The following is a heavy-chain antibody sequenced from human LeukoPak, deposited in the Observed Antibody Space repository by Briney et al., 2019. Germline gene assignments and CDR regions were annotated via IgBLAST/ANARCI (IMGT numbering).Heavy chain of an antibody. CDR1: GGSFSGYY. D-gene: IGHD5-24*01. Sequence: PSETLSLTCAVYGGSFSGYYWSWIRQPPGKGLEWIGEINHSGSTNYNPSLKSRVTISVDTSKNQFSLKPSSVTAADTAVYYCARGDGRDGYNGEYWGQGTLVTVSS. V-gene: IGHV4-34*01. CDR2: INHSGST. J-gene: IGHJ4*02. CDR3: ARGDGRDGYNGEY.